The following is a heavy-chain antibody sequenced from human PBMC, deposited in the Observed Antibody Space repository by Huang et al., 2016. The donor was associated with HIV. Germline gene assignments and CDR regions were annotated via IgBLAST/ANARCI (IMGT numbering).Heavy chain of an antibody. D-gene: IGHD3-10*01. CDR1: GYTFTNHA. Sequence: QVQLVQSGSELKKPGASVKVSCKASGYTFTNHALNWVRQTPGQGLEWMGWINTNTGDQTYAQGFTVRFVFSLDTSVSTAYLQISSLKAADTAIYYCARESSYYGTLSYFYMDVWGKGTTVTVSS. CDR2: INTNTGDQ. V-gene: IGHV7-4-1*02. J-gene: IGHJ6*04. CDR3: ARESSYYGTLSYFYMDV.